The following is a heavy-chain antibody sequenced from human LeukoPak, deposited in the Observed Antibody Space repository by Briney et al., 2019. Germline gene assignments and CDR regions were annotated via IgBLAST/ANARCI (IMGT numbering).Heavy chain of an antibody. Sequence: SETLSLTCTVSGGSISSSNYYWGWIRQPPGKGLEWIGSIYYSGSTYYNPSLKSRVTISVDTSKNQFSLKLNSVTAADTAVYYCARHKGQCSNTSCNWFDPWGQGTLVTVSS. V-gene: IGHV4-39*01. CDR1: GGSISSSNYY. CDR3: ARHKGQCSNTSCNWFDP. J-gene: IGHJ5*02. CDR2: IYYSGST. D-gene: IGHD2-2*01.